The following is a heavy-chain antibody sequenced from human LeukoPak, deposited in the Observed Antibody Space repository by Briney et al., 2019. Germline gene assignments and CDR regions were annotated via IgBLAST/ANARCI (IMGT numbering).Heavy chain of an antibody. CDR1: GFTLSSYA. CDR3: AKDNSWENDFWSGYYTGALDY. J-gene: IGHJ4*02. Sequence: GGSLRLSCAASGFTLSSYAMSWVRQAPGKGLEWVSSISASGGSTNYADSVKGRFTISRDNSKNTLYLQMNSLRAEDTAVYYCAKDNSWENDFWSGYYTGALDYWGQGTLVTVSS. CDR2: ISASGGST. V-gene: IGHV3-23*01. D-gene: IGHD3-3*01.